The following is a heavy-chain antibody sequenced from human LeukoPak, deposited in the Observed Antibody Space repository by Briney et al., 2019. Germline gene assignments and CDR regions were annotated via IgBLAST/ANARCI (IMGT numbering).Heavy chain of an antibody. CDR1: GGTFSSYS. J-gene: IGHJ6*02. V-gene: IGHV1-69*13. CDR2: IIPIFDTA. D-gene: IGHD3-10*01. CDR3: ASAGESYYYGMDV. Sequence: ASVKVSCKASGGTFSSYSISWVRQAPGQGLEWMGGIIPIFDTADYAQKFQGRVTITADESTSTAYMELSSLRSEDTAVYYCASAGESYYYGMDVWGQGTTVTVSS.